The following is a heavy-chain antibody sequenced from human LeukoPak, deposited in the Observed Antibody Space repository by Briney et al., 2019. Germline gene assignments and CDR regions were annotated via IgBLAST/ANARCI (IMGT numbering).Heavy chain of an antibody. CDR1: GGSISSGDYY. Sequence: SETLSLTCTVSGGSISSGDYYWSWIRQPPGKGLEWIGYIYYSGGTYYNPSLKSRVTISVDTSKNQFSLKLSSVTAADTAVYYCARYYGDAWFDPWGQGTLVTVSS. D-gene: IGHD4-17*01. V-gene: IGHV4-30-4*01. CDR3: ARYYGDAWFDP. J-gene: IGHJ5*02. CDR2: IYYSGGT.